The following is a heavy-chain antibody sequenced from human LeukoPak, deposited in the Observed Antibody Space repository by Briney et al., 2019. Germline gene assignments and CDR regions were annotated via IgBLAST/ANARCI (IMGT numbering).Heavy chain of an antibody. J-gene: IGHJ5*02. V-gene: IGHV3-21*01. CDR2: ISSSSSYI. CDR3: ASLPTIFGVVPWFDP. D-gene: IGHD3-3*01. Sequence: GGSLRLSCAASGFTLSSYAMSWARQAPGKGLEWVSSISSSSSYIYYADSVKGRFTISRDNAKNSLYLQMNSLRAEDTAVYYCASLPTIFGVVPWFDPWGQGTLVTVSS. CDR1: GFTLSSYA.